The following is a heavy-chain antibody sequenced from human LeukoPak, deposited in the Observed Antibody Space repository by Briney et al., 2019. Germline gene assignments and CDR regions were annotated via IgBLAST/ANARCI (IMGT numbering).Heavy chain of an antibody. Sequence: SETLSLTCIVSGASISTNTHYWGWVRQPPRKGLEWIASIHHTGTPYYNPSLKSRVTISVDTSKNQFSLQFSSVIAADTAVYYCMRHASGEPPRYWGQGTLVTVSS. D-gene: IGHD7-27*01. J-gene: IGHJ4*02. CDR2: IHHTGTP. V-gene: IGHV4-39*01. CDR3: MRHASGEPPRY. CDR1: GASISTNTHY.